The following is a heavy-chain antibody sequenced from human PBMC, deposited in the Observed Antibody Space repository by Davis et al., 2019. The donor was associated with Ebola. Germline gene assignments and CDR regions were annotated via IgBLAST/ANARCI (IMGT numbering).Heavy chain of an antibody. J-gene: IGHJ4*02. CDR3: ARAPNYDVLTGTSSYYFDY. V-gene: IGHV1-18*04. CDR1: GYTFTSYG. CDR2: ISGFNTNT. Sequence: ASVTVSCMSSGYTFTSYGLVWVRQAPGLGLEGMGWISGFNTNTNFAQKFQGRVTVSKDTSTNTAYMDLRSLTSDDTAIYYRARAPNYDVLTGTSSYYFDYWGQGTLVTVSS. D-gene: IGHD3-9*01.